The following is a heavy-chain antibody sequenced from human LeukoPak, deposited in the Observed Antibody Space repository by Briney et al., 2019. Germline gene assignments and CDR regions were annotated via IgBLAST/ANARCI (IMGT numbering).Heavy chain of an antibody. D-gene: IGHD6-6*01. J-gene: IGHJ1*01. Sequence: AASVKVSCKASGYTFTGYYMHWVRQAPGQGLEWMGWINPNSGGTNYAQKFQGRVTMTRDTSISTAYMELSRLRSDDTAVYYCARDRVNSQLPPGKAEYFQHWGQGTLVTVSS. CDR2: INPNSGGT. CDR3: ARDRVNSQLPPGKAEYFQH. V-gene: IGHV1-2*02. CDR1: GYTFTGYY.